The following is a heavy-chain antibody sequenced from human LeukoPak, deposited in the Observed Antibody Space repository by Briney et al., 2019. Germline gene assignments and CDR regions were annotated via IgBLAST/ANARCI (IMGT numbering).Heavy chain of an antibody. V-gene: IGHV4-59*01. CDR2: IYYSGST. CDR1: GGSISSYY. Sequence: KSSETLSLTCTVSGGSISSYYWSWIRQPPGKGLEWIGYIYYSGSTNYNPSLKSRVTISVDTSKNQFSLKLSSVTAADTAVYYCARAPGIAAAGTMGVTSDYYYGMDVWGQGTTVTVSS. CDR3: ARAPGIAAAGTMGVTSDYYYGMDV. J-gene: IGHJ6*02. D-gene: IGHD6-13*01.